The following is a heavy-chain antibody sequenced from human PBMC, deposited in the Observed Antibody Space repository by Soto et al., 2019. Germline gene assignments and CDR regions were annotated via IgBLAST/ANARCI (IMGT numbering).Heavy chain of an antibody. J-gene: IGHJ6*02. D-gene: IGHD3-3*01. V-gene: IGHV1-69*13. Sequence: ASVKVSCKASGGTFSSYAISWVRQAPGQGLEWMGGIIPIFGTANYAQKFQGRVTITADESTSTAYMELSSLRSEDTAVYYCGRAYYDFWSGPYYYPDMDVWGQETTLTVSS. CDR3: GRAYYDFWSGPYYYPDMDV. CDR1: GGTFSSYA. CDR2: IIPIFGTA.